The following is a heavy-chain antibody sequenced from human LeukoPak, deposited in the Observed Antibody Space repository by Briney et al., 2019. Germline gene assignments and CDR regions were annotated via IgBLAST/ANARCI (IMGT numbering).Heavy chain of an antibody. J-gene: IGHJ4*02. D-gene: IGHD3-22*01. CDR2: ISGSGGST. CDR1: EFTFSSYA. Sequence: GGYLRLSCAASEFTFSSYAMSWVRQAPGKGLEWVSAISGSGGSTYYADSVKGRFTISRDNSKNTLYLQMNSLRAEDTAVYYCAKARRAVVVITTSDYWGQGTLVTVSS. CDR3: AKARRAVVVITTSDY. V-gene: IGHV3-23*01.